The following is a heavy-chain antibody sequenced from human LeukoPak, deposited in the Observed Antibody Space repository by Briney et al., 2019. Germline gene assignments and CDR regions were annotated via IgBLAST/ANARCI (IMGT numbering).Heavy chain of an antibody. V-gene: IGHV3-7*01. CDR2: IKEDGSEK. D-gene: IGHD3-22*01. CDR3: ARDQVRSNWFDP. CDR1: GFTFSTYW. J-gene: IGHJ5*02. Sequence: GGSLRLSCAASGFTFSTYWMSWVRQAPGKGLEWVANIKEDGSEKYYVDSVKGRFTISRDNAKNSLYLQMNSLRAEDTAVYYCARDQVRSNWFDPWGQGTLVTVSS.